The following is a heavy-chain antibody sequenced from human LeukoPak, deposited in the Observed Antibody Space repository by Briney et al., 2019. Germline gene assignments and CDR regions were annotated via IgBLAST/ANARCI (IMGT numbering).Heavy chain of an antibody. D-gene: IGHD3-3*01. Sequence: SQTLSLTCTVSGGSISSDGYYWSWIRQHPGKGLEWIGYIYYSGSTYYNPSLKSRVTISVDTSKNQFSLKLSSVTAADTAVYYCARAEYDFSPGFDYWGQGTLVTVSS. J-gene: IGHJ4*02. V-gene: IGHV4-31*03. CDR1: GGSISSDGYY. CDR3: ARAEYDFSPGFDY. CDR2: IYYSGST.